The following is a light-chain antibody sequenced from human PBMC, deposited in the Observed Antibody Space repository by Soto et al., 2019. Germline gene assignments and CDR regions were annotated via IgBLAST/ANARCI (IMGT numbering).Light chain of an antibody. CDR2: VGTGGIVG. CDR3: GADHGSGSNFVV. J-gene: IGLJ2*01. V-gene: IGLV9-49*01. Sequence: QPVLTQSPSASASLGDSVTLTCTLSSGYSNYKVDWYQQRPGKGPRFVMRVGTGGIVGSKGDGIPDRFSVLGLGLNRYMTIKNIQEEDESDYCCGADHGSGSNFVVFGGGTKLTVL. CDR1: SGYSNYK.